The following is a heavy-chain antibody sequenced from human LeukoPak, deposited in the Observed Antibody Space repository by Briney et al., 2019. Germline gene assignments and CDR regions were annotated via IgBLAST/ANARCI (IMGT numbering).Heavy chain of an antibody. J-gene: IGHJ4*02. CDR1: GFTFSDYY. V-gene: IGHV3-11*01. Sequence: PGGSLRLSCAASGFTFSDYYMSWVRQAPGQGLEWVSYISSSGSTIYYAESVDGRFTISRDNAKNSLYLQMNSLRAEDTAVYYCASGNYYGSGSYYGVGAYFDYWGQGTLVTVSS. D-gene: IGHD3-10*01. CDR3: ASGNYYGSGSYYGVGAYFDY. CDR2: ISSSGSTI.